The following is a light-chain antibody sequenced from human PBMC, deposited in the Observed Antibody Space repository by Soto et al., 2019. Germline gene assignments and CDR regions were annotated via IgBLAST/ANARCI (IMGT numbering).Light chain of an antibody. CDR3: QQYYSTPRT. J-gene: IGKJ1*01. V-gene: IGKV4-1*01. CDR1: QTVLYNSNNKNY. CDR2: WAS. Sequence: DLVMTQSPDSLAVYLGERATINCKSSQTVLYNSNNKNYLAWYQQRPGQPPKLLISWASTRESGVPDRFSGSGSWTDFTLTITSLQAEDVAIYYCQQYYSTPRTFGQGTKVEI.